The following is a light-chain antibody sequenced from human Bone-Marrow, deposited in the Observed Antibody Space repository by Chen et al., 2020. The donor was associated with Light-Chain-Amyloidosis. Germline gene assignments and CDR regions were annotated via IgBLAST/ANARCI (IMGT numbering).Light chain of an antibody. CDR3: QVWDRSSDRPV. Sequence: SYVLTQPSSVSVAPGQTATIACGGNNIGSTSVHWSQQTPGQAPLLVVYDDSDRPSGIPERLSGSTSGNTATLTISRGEAGDEADYYCQVWDRSSDRPVFGGGTKLTVL. CDR1: NIGSTS. V-gene: IGLV3-21*02. J-gene: IGLJ3*02. CDR2: DDS.